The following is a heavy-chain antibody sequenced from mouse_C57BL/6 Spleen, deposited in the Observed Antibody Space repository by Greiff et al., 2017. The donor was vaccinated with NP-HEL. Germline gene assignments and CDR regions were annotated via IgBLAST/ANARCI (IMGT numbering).Heavy chain of an antibody. CDR2: IWRGGST. J-gene: IGHJ4*01. V-gene: IGHV2-5*01. Sequence: VQLVESGPGLVQPSQSLSITCTVSGFSLTSYGVHWVRQSPGKGLEWLGVIWRGGSTDYNAAFMSRLSITKDNSKSQVFFKMNSLQADDTAIYYCAKNGNYDDAMDYWGQGTSVTVSS. D-gene: IGHD2-4*01. CDR1: GFSLTSYG. CDR3: AKNGNYDDAMDY.